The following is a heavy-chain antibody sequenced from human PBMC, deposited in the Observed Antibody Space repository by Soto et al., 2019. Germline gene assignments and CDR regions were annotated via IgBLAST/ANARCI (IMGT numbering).Heavy chain of an antibody. Sequence: QVQLVESGGGVVQPGRSLRLSCAASGFTFSSYGMHWVRQAPGKGLEWVAVISYDGSNKYYADSVKGRFTISRDNSKNTRYLQMNSLRAEDTAVYYCAKAVGATKYWFDPWGQGTLVTVSS. J-gene: IGHJ5*02. CDR2: ISYDGSNK. CDR3: AKAVGATKYWFDP. CDR1: GFTFSSYG. V-gene: IGHV3-30*18. D-gene: IGHD1-26*01.